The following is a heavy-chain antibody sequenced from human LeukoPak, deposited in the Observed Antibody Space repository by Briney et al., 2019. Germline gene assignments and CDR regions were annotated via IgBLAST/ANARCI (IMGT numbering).Heavy chain of an antibody. CDR2: ISGSGGST. CDR1: GFTFSSYA. CDR3: AKGDIVVVPAVYFDY. J-gene: IGHJ4*02. D-gene: IGHD2-2*01. V-gene: IGHV3-23*01. Sequence: PGGSLRLSCAASGFTFSSYAMSWVRQAPGKGLEWVSAISGSGGSTYYADSMKGRFTISRDNSKNTLYPQMNSLRAEDTAVYYCAKGDIVVVPAVYFDYWGQGTLVTVSS.